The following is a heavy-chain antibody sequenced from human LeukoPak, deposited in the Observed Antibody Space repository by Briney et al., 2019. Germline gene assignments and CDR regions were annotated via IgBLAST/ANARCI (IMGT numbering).Heavy chain of an antibody. Sequence: ASVKVSCKVSGYTLTELSMHWVRQAPGKGLEWMGGFDPEDGETIYAQKFQGRVTMTEDTSTDTAYMELSSLRSEDTAVYYYATVWDSGYDKTFDYWGQGTLVTVSS. CDR3: ATVWDSGYDKTFDY. V-gene: IGHV1-24*01. CDR1: GYTLTELS. D-gene: IGHD5-12*01. CDR2: FDPEDGET. J-gene: IGHJ4*02.